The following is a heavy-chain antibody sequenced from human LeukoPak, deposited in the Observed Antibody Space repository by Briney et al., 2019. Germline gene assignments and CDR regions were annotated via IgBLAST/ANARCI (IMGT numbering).Heavy chain of an antibody. J-gene: IGHJ5*02. CDR1: GGSISSGGYS. D-gene: IGHD3-22*01. CDR3: ARGYYYDRSGQNWFDP. CDR2: IYHSGST. Sequence: SETLSLTCAVSGGSISSGGYSWSWIRQPPGKGLEWIGYIYHSGSTYYNPSLKSRVTISVDRSKNQFSLKLSSVTAADTAVYYCARGYYYDRSGQNWFDPWGQGTLVTVSS. V-gene: IGHV4-30-2*01.